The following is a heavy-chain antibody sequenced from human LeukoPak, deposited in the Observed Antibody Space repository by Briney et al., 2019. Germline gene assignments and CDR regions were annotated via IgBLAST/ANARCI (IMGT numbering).Heavy chain of an antibody. J-gene: IGHJ3*02. CDR2: IYSGGST. Sequence: GGSLRLSCAASGFTVSSNYMSWVRQASGKGLEWVSVIYSGGSTYYADSVKGRFTISRDSSKNTLYLQMNSLRAEDTAVYYCARDNGITMIVVVRDSLNAFDIWGQGTMVTVSS. D-gene: IGHD3-22*01. CDR3: ARDNGITMIVVVRDSLNAFDI. V-gene: IGHV3-53*01. CDR1: GFTVSSNY.